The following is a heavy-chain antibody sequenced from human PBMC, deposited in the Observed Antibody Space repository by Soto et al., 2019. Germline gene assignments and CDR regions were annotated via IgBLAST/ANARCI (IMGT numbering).Heavy chain of an antibody. CDR2: IYYSWST. V-gene: IGHV4-31*03. CDR1: GGSISSGGYY. CDR3: ARCRKMWAAVDI. D-gene: IGHD1-26*01. J-gene: IGHJ3*02. Sequence: SETLSLTCTVSGGSISSGGYYWSWIRQHPGKGLEWIGYIYYSWSTYYNPSLKSRVTISVDTSKNQFSLKLSSVTAADTAVYYCARCRKMWAAVDIWGQGTMVTVS.